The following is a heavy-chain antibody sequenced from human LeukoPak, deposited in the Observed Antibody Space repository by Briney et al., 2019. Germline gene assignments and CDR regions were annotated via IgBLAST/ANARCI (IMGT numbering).Heavy chain of an antibody. CDR3: AKPTMVRGVIVYYFDY. CDR1: GFTFSSYA. V-gene: IGHV3-23*01. Sequence: PGGSLRLSCAASGFTFSSYAMSWVRQAPGKGLEWVSAISGSGGSTYYADSVKGRFTISRDNSKNTLYLQMNSLRAEDTAVYYCAKPTMVRGVIVYYFDYWGQGTLVTVSS. D-gene: IGHD3-10*01. CDR2: ISGSGGST. J-gene: IGHJ4*02.